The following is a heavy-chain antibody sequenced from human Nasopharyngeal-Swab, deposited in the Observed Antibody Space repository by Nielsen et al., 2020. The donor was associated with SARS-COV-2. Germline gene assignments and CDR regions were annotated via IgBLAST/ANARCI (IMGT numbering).Heavy chain of an antibody. CDR2: ISGSGGST. J-gene: IGHJ6*03. V-gene: IGHV3-23*01. CDR3: AKGYSGSYYALYYYYYMDV. Sequence: GGSLRLSCAASGFTFSSYAMSWVRQAPGKGLEWVSAISGSGGSTYYADSVKGRFTISGDNSKNTLYLQMNSLRAEDTAVYYCAKGYSGSYYALYYYYYMDVWGKGTTVTVSS. D-gene: IGHD1-26*01. CDR1: GFTFSSYA.